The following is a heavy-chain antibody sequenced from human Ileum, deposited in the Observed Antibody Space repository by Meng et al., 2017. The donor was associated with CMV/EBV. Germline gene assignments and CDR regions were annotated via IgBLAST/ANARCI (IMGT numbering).Heavy chain of an antibody. CDR1: GDSISGYH. CDR3: GRAGARGVPVDM. Sequence: QMQRTESGPGLVKPSETLSLTCIVSGDSISGYHWTWIRKPAGKGLEWIGRLRTSGTTDHNPSLKSRVTLSIDTSKNQFSLKLNSVTAADTAVYYCGRAGARGVPVDMWGQGTLVTVSS. J-gene: IGHJ4*02. CDR2: LRTSGTT. D-gene: IGHD3-10*01. V-gene: IGHV4-4*07.